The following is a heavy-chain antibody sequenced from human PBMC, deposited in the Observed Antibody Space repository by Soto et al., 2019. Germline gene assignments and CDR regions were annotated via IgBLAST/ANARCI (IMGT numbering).Heavy chain of an antibody. J-gene: IGHJ4*02. D-gene: IGHD7-27*01. V-gene: IGHV4-59*01. Sequence: AETLSLTCTVSGDSISNYYWSWIRQPPGKGLEWIGYIYDSGSTDYNPSLKSRVTISGDTSKNQFSLRLSSVTAADTAVYYCARAIGVAWAYYFDYWGQGTLVTVSS. CDR1: GDSISNYY. CDR3: ARAIGVAWAYYFDY. CDR2: IYDSGST.